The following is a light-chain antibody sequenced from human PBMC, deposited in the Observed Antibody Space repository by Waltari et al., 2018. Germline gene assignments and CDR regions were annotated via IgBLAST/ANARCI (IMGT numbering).Light chain of an antibody. V-gene: IGLV2-14*01. Sequence: QSALTQPASVSGSPGQSITISCTGTSSDIEAYNYVYWYQQFPGKSTKLIIYDVSKRPSGVSNRFSGSKSGDSASLTISGLQVDDEAHYHCASYTSGSTHVAFGGGTQVTVL. CDR1: SSDIEAYNY. CDR3: ASYTSGSTHVA. CDR2: DVS. J-gene: IGLJ2*01.